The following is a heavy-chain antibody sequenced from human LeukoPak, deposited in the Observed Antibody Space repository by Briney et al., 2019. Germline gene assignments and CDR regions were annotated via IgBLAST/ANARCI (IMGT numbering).Heavy chain of an antibody. CDR2: ISSSSSTI. Sequence: GGSLRLSCAASGFTFSSYSMNWVRQAPGKGLEWVSYISSSSSTIYYADSVKGRFTISRDNAKNSLYLQMNSLRAEDTAVYYCAKGVSSSPTARHYFDYWGQGTLVTVSS. CDR3: AKGVSSSPTARHYFDY. J-gene: IGHJ4*02. V-gene: IGHV3-48*04. CDR1: GFTFSSYS. D-gene: IGHD6-6*01.